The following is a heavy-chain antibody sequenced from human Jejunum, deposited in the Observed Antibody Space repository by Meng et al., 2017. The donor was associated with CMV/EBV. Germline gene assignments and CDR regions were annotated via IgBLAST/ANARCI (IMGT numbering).Heavy chain of an antibody. CDR3: TRGQSGYGRFDS. CDR2: INSDATST. CDR1: GFIFSSHW. Sequence: SGFIFSSHWMHWVRQAPGKGLVWVSRINSDATSTSYADSVKGRFTITRDNAKDTLYLQMNSLRDEDLGVYYCTRGQSGYGRFDSWGQGTRVTVSS. V-gene: IGHV3-74*01. J-gene: IGHJ5*01. D-gene: IGHD5-12*01.